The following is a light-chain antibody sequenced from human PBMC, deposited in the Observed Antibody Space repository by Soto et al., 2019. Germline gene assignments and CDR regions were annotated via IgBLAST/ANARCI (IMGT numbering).Light chain of an antibody. V-gene: IGLV2-14*01. CDR2: EVS. CDR1: SSDIGGYNY. CDR3: SSYTSSFTYV. Sequence: QSALTQPASVSASPGQSITISCTGSSSDIGGYNYVSWYQHHPGRAPKLIIFEVSNRPSGVSNRFSGSKSGNRASLTISGFQAEDEADYFCSSYTSSFTYVFGSGTKLTVL. J-gene: IGLJ1*01.